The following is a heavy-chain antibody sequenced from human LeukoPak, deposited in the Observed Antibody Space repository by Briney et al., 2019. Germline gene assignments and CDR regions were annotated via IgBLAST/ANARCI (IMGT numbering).Heavy chain of an antibody. D-gene: IGHD6-19*01. Sequence: ASVKVSCKASGGTFSSYAISWVRHAPGQGLEWMGGIIPIFGTANYAQKFQGRVTITTDESTSTAYMELSSLRSEDTAVYYCARDEAGTGYFDYWGQGTLVTVSS. J-gene: IGHJ4*02. CDR2: IIPIFGTA. CDR3: ARDEAGTGYFDY. V-gene: IGHV1-69*05. CDR1: GGTFSSYA.